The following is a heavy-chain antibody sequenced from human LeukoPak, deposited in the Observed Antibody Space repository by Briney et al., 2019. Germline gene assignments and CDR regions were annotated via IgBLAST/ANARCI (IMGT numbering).Heavy chain of an antibody. D-gene: IGHD4-23*01. V-gene: IGHV3-30*04. Sequence: GGSLRLSCAASGFTFTNYAMHWVRQAPGKGLEWVAVISYDGSNKYYADSVKGRFTISRDNSKNTLYLQMISLRAEDTAVYFCARGARKGDDYGGFFDYWGQGTLVTVSS. CDR1: GFTFTNYA. J-gene: IGHJ4*02. CDR3: ARGARKGDDYGGFFDY. CDR2: ISYDGSNK.